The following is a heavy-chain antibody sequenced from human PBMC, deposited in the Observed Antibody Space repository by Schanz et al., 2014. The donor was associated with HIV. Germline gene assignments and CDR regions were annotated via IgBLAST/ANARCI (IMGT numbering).Heavy chain of an antibody. Sequence: QVQLVQSGAEVKKPGASVTVSCKASGYTFTNYAINWVRQAPGQGLEWMGGIIPIFGAANYAQKFQGRVTIIADKSTNTAYMELSSMRSDDTAVYYCARDSGAGSYWGQGTLVTVSS. V-gene: IGHV1-69*06. CDR2: IIPIFGAA. CDR1: GYTFTNYA. D-gene: IGHD3-10*01. CDR3: ARDSGAGSY. J-gene: IGHJ4*02.